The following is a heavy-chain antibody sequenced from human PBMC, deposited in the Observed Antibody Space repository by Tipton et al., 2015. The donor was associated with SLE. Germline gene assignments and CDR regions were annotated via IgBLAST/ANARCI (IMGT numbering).Heavy chain of an antibody. CDR3: ARALREELLWFGELDAFDI. CDR2: IYYSGST. V-gene: IGHV4-39*01. J-gene: IGHJ3*02. CDR1: GCSIGSSSYY. D-gene: IGHD3-10*01. Sequence: TLSLTCTVSGCSIGSSSYYWGWIRQPPGKGLEWIGSIYYSGSTYYNPSLKSRVTISVDTSKNQFSLKLSSVTAADTAVYYCARALREELLWFGELDAFDIWGQGTMVTVSS.